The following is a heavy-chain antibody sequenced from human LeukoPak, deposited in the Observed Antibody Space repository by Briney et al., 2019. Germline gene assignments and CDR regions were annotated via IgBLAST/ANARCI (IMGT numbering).Heavy chain of an antibody. CDR1: GFTSSDYT. V-gene: IGHV3-21*04. D-gene: IGHD6-13*01. Sequence: GGSLRLSCAASGFTSSDYTINWVRQAPGKGLEWVSSISSSSSYIYYADSVKGRFTISRDNAKNTLYLQMNSLRAEDTALYYCAKELQQLVREDYFDYWGQGTLVTVSS. J-gene: IGHJ4*02. CDR3: AKELQQLVREDYFDY. CDR2: ISSSSSYI.